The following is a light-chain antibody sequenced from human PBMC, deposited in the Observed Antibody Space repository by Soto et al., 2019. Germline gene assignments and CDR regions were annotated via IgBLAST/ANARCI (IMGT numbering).Light chain of an antibody. J-gene: IGLJ3*02. Sequence: QPVLTQPPSVSGAPGQRVTISCTGSSSNTGAGYDVHWYQQVPGTAPKLLIYGNTKRPSGVPDRFSGSKSGTSASLAITGLQAEDEADYYCSAYTTSIWVFGGGTKVTVL. CDR2: GNT. CDR3: SAYTTSIWV. V-gene: IGLV1-40*01. CDR1: SSNTGAGYD.